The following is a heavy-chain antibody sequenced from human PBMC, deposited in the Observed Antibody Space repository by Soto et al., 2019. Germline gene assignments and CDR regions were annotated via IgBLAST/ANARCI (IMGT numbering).Heavy chain of an antibody. J-gene: IGHJ4*02. V-gene: IGHV3-48*02. CDR3: AREGRLAVAGPDY. CDR1: GFSFSSYS. D-gene: IGHD6-19*01. CDR2: ISISITTI. Sequence: GGSLRLSCVVSGFSFSSYSMNWVRQAPGKGLEWVSYISISITTIYYADSVKGRFIISRDNAKNSLYLQMNSLRDEDTAVYYCAREGRLAVAGPDYWGQGTLVTVSS.